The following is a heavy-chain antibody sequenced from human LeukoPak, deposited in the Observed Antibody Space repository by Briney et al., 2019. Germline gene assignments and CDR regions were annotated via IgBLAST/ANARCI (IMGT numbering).Heavy chain of an antibody. CDR3: VKLSSGSGSSFGFDS. CDR2: ISNGGVTT. Sequence: GESLRLSCAASGFTFGSYAMSWVRQTPGKSLEWVSIISNGGVTTYYADSVRGRFTISRDNSKDLLYLQMDSLRAEDTAVYYCVKLSSGSGSSFGFDSWGQGTLVTVSS. D-gene: IGHD6-13*01. V-gene: IGHV3-23*01. CDR1: GFTFGSYA. J-gene: IGHJ4*02.